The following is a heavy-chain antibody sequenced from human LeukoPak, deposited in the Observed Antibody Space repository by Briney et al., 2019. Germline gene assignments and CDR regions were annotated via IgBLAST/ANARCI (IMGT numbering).Heavy chain of an antibody. J-gene: IGHJ3*02. Sequence: GGSLRLSCAASGFTFSSYAMHWVRQAPGKGLEWVAVISYDGSNKYYADSVKGRFTISRDNSKNTLYLQMNSLRAEDTAAYYCARERMVRGVINAFDIWGQGTMVTVSS. CDR3: ARERMVRGVINAFDI. CDR2: ISYDGSNK. D-gene: IGHD3-10*01. V-gene: IGHV3-30-3*01. CDR1: GFTFSSYA.